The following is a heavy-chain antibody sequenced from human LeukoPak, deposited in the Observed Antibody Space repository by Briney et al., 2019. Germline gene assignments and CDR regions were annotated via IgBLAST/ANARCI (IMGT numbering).Heavy chain of an antibody. CDR2: ISGGGGSI. Sequence: GGSLRLSCAASGFTFSSYAMSWVRQTPGKGLEWVSAISGGGGSIYYADSVKGRFTISRDKSKNTLYLQMNSLRAEDTALYYCAKDFWSGYYSGYFDYWGQGTLVTVSS. V-gene: IGHV3-23*01. J-gene: IGHJ4*02. CDR1: GFTFSSYA. CDR3: AKDFWSGYYSGYFDY. D-gene: IGHD3-3*01.